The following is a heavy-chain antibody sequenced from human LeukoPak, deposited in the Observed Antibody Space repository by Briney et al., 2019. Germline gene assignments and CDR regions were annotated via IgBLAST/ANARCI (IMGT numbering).Heavy chain of an antibody. CDR3: ARVLLNTHYYDSSGYFFDAFDI. J-gene: IGHJ3*02. D-gene: IGHD3-22*01. V-gene: IGHV4-59*12. CDR1: GGSISSYY. CDR2: IYYSGST. Sequence: SETLSLTCTVSGGSISSYYWSWIRQPPGKGLEWIGYIYYSGSTNYNPSLKGRVTISVDTSKNQFSLKLSSVTAADTAVYYCARVLLNTHYYDSSGYFFDAFDIWGQGTMVTVSS.